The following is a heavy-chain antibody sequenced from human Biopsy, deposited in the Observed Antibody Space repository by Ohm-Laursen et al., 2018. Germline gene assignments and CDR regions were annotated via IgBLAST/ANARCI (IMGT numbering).Heavy chain of an antibody. CDR1: GGSFTDHY. J-gene: IGHJ4*02. D-gene: IGHD4-23*01. CDR2: ISCTGYT. CDR3: ARGSNDSGGLYFPR. Sequence: TLSLTCIVSGGSFTDHYWSWIRQPPGKGLEWIGHISCTGYTSYNASLKSRVTISVDTSRNHFSLRLSSLTAADTAVYYCARGSNDSGGLYFPRWGQGTLLTVSS. V-gene: IGHV4-59*11.